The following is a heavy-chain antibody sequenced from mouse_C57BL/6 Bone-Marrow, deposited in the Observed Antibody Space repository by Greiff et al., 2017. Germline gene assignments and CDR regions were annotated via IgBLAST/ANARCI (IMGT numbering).Heavy chain of an antibody. CDR1: GYKFTSNK. CDR2: IDPNSGGT. J-gene: IGHJ4*01. V-gene: IGHV1-72*01. Sequence: MQKPGNELVKPGTSKQLSCKTYGYKFTSNKMQRVKQRPGRGLEWIGRIDPNSGGTKYNEKIKSKATLTVDKTSSTAYMQLSSLTSEDSAVYYCARWGDCYAMDYWGQGTSVTVSS. CDR3: ARWGDCYAMDY. D-gene: IGHD3-3*01.